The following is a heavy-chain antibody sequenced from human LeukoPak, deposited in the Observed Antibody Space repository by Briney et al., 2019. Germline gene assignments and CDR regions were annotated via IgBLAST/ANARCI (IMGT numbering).Heavy chain of an antibody. CDR3: ARDEVGRLGSGVPWFDP. CDR2: IWYDGSNK. J-gene: IGHJ5*02. Sequence: GRSLRLSCAASGFTFSSYGMHWVRQAPGKGLEWVAVIWYDGSNKYYADSVKGRFTISRDNSENTLYLQMNSLRAEDTAVYYCARDEVGRLGSGVPWFDPWGQGTLVTVSS. CDR1: GFTFSSYG. D-gene: IGHD3-3*01. V-gene: IGHV3-33*01.